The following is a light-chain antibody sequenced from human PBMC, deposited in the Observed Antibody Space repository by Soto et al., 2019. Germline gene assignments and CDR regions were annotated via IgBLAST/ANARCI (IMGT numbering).Light chain of an antibody. CDR3: QQRYKA. J-gene: IGKJ1*01. V-gene: IGKV3-11*01. CDR1: ESIANY. CDR2: DAS. Sequence: EIVLTQSPATLSLSPGERATLSCRANESIANYLAWYQQKPGRAPRLVIYDASNRATGIPARFSGSGSGTDFTLTISSLEPEDFAVYYCQQRYKAFVQGTKVEIK.